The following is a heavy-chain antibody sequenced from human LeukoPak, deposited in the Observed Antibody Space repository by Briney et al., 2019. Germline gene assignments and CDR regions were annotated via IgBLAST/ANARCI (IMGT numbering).Heavy chain of an antibody. CDR2: ISGSGGST. CDR1: GFTFSSYA. J-gene: IGHJ5*02. CDR3: AKANSGSYKGWLDP. V-gene: IGHV3-23*01. Sequence: GGSLRLSCAASGFTFSSYAMSWVRQAPGKGLEWVSAISGSGGSTYYADSVKGRFTISRDNSKNTLYLQMNSLRAEDTAVYYCAKANSGSYKGWLDPWGQGTLVTVSS. D-gene: IGHD1-26*01.